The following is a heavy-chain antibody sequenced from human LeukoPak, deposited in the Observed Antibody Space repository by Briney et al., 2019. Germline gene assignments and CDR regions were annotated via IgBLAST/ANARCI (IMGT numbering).Heavy chain of an antibody. CDR2: IYSSGKT. Sequence: PSETLSLTCTVSGGSINNYYWTWIRQPAGKGLEWIGRIYSSGKTNYNPSLKSRVTMSVDTSNNQLSLMMTSVTAADTAVFYCARPLQEDAFDFWGQGTMVSVSS. D-gene: IGHD4-11*01. CDR1: GGSINNYY. CDR3: ARPLQEDAFDF. J-gene: IGHJ3*01. V-gene: IGHV4-4*07.